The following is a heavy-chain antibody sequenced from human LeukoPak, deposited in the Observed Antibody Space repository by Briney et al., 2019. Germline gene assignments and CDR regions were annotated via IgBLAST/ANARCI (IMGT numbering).Heavy chain of an antibody. CDR1: GYTFTSYG. CDR2: IIPIFGTA. D-gene: IGHD2-2*02. J-gene: IGHJ3*02. Sequence: GASVKVSCKASGYTFTSYGISWVRQAPGQGLEWMGGIIPIFGTANYAQKFQGRVTITTDESTSTAYMELSSLRSEDTAVYYCARHGGDIVVVPAAIHAHDAFDIWGQGTMVTVSS. CDR3: ARHGGDIVVVPAAIHAHDAFDI. V-gene: IGHV1-69*05.